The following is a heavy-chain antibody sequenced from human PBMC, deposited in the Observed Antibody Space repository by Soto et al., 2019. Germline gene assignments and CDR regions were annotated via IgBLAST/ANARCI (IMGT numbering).Heavy chain of an antibody. CDR3: AHPRGYGVFDAYDF. D-gene: IGHD4-17*01. CDR2: ISGSGSDT. CDR1: GFTFSTYA. Sequence: LRLSCAASGFTFSTYAMSWVRQAPGKGLEWVSAISGSGSDTYHADSVKGRFTISRDNSISTLYLQMNSLRTEDTAVYYCAHPRGYGVFDAYDFWGPGTTVTVSS. V-gene: IGHV3-23*01. J-gene: IGHJ3*01.